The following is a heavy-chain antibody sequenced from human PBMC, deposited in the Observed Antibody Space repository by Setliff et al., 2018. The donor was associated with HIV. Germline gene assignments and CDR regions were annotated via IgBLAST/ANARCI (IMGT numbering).Heavy chain of an antibody. V-gene: IGHV3-21*01. J-gene: IGHJ6*03. D-gene: IGHD2-15*01. CDR1: AFSLTNFE. Sequence: GGSLRLSCAASAFSLTNFEMNWFRLAPGKGLEWVSSISYRSTYIYYSDSVRGRFTISRDDAKNSLYLQMNSLVDEDTAVYYCARSQGIGNYHWDVWGKGTTVTVSS. CDR2: ISYRSTYI. CDR3: ARSQGIGNYHWDV.